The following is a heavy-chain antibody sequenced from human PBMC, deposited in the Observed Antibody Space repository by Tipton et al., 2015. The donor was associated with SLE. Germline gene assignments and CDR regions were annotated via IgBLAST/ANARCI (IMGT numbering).Heavy chain of an antibody. D-gene: IGHD3-3*01. J-gene: IGHJ3*02. CDR1: GFIFSSYA. CDR3: AKDMETYYDFWSGYLDAFDI. V-gene: IGHV3-23*01. Sequence: SLRLSCAASGFIFSSYAMSWVRQAPGKGLEWVSAISGSGGSTYYADSVKGRFTISRDNSKNTLYLQMNSLRAEDTAVYYCAKDMETYYDFWSGYLDAFDIWGQGTMVTVSS. CDR2: ISGSGGST.